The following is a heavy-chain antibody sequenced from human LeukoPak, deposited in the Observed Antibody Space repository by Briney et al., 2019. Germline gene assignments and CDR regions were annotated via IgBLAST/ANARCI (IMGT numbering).Heavy chain of an antibody. D-gene: IGHD3-22*01. CDR1: GYTFTNYG. CDR2: ISTNKGNT. J-gene: IGHJ4*02. Sequence: ASVNVSCKASGYTFTNYGITWVRQAPGQGLEWMGWISTNKGNTNYAQNFQGRLILTTDTSTNTAYMELRSLRSDDTAMYYCARDGYSSGYSSYWGQGTLVTVSS. CDR3: ARDGYSSGYSSY. V-gene: IGHV1-18*01.